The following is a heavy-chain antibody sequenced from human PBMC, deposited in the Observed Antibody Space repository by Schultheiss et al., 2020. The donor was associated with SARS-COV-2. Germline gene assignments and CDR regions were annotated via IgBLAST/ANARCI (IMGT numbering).Heavy chain of an antibody. CDR2: IYTNGST. CDR1: GGSISSGSYY. V-gene: IGHV4-61*02. Sequence: SQTLSLTCTVSGGSISSGSYYWSWIRQPAGKGLEWIGRIYTNGSTNYNPSLKSRLTISVDTSKNQFSLKLSSVTAADTAVYYCARAVLRYFDWTLDYWGQGTLVTVSS. D-gene: IGHD3-9*01. CDR3: ARAVLRYFDWTLDY. J-gene: IGHJ4*02.